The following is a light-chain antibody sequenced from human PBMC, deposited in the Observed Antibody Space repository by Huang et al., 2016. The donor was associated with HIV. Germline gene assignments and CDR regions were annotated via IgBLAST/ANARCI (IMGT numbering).Light chain of an antibody. Sequence: EVVLTQSPGTLSLSPGERVTLFCRASESVTNTLAWYQQKPGQAPRLLIYGASTRDTGIPDMFSGSGSGTDFTLTINRLEPEDYAVYYCQQYYTSHTFGQGTKLEIK. CDR3: QQYYTSHT. V-gene: IGKV3-20*01. J-gene: IGKJ2*01. CDR1: ESVTNT. CDR2: GAS.